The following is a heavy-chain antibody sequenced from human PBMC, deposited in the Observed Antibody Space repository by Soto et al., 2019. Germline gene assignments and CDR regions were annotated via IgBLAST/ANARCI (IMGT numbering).Heavy chain of an antibody. CDR3: ARIRVLPHYYYGMDV. CDR2: IIPIFGTA. J-gene: IGHJ6*02. CDR1: GGTFSSYA. V-gene: IGHV1-69*13. Sequence: ASVKVSCKASGGTFSSYAISWVRQAPGQGLEWMGGIIPIFGTANYAQKFQGRVTITADESTSTAYMELSSLRSEDTAVYYCARIRVLPHYYYGMDVWGQGTTVTVSS.